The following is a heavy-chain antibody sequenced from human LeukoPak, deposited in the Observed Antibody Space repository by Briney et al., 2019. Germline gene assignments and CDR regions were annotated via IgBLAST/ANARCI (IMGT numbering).Heavy chain of an antibody. D-gene: IGHD4/OR15-4a*01. CDR3: AKDLSQAMVGPLFDY. V-gene: IGHV3-23*01. J-gene: IGHJ4*02. CDR1: GFTFSSYA. CDR2: ISGSGGST. Sequence: GGSLRLSCAASGFTFSSYAMSWVRQAPGKGLEWVSAISGSGGSTYYADSVKGRFTISRDNSKNTLYLQMNSLRAEDTAVYYCAKDLSQAMVGPLFDYWGQGTLVTVSS.